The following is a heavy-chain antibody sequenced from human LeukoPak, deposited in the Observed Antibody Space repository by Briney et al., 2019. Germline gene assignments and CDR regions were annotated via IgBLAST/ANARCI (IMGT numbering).Heavy chain of an antibody. CDR2: VSPDGRTT. CDR3: VRAKSGHYGYSDY. D-gene: IGHD5-18*01. CDR1: GFTFSSYW. J-gene: IGHJ4*02. Sequence: GGSLRLSCAASGFTFSSYWMHWVRQVPGKGPVWVSRVSPDGRTTSYADSVKGRFTISRDNAKNTVYLQMISLRADDTAVYYCVRAKSGHYGYSDYWGQGTLVTVSS. V-gene: IGHV3-74*01.